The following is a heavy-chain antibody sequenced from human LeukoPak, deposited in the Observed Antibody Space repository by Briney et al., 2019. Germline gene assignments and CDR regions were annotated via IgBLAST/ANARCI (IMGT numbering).Heavy chain of an antibody. J-gene: IGHJ2*01. CDR3: VKVPTMGPTSWYGYFHL. CDR2: ISSSGSTI. Sequence: GGSLRLSCAASGFTFSSYEMNWVRQAPGKGLEWVSYISSSGSTIYYADSVKGRFTISRDNAKNSLYLQMGSLRADDTAVYYCVKVPTMGPTSWYGYFHLWGRGTLVTVSS. V-gene: IGHV3-48*03. D-gene: IGHD3-10*01. CDR1: GFTFSSYE.